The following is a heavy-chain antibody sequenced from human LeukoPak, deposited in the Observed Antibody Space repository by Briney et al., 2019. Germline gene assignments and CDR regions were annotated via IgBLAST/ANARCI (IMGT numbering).Heavy chain of an antibody. D-gene: IGHD6-13*01. V-gene: IGHV1-18*01. Sequence: ASVKVSCKASGYTYTSYVITWVRQAPGQELEWMGWISTYSGNTNYAQKLQSRVTMTTDTSTTTAYMELRSVRSDDTAVYYCARDPLYSSNGYLVLDYWGQGTLVTVSS. CDR2: ISTYSGNT. J-gene: IGHJ4*02. CDR3: ARDPLYSSNGYLVLDY. CDR1: GYTYTSYV.